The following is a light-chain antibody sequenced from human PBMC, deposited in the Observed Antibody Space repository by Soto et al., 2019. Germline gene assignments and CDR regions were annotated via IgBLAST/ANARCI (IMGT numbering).Light chain of an antibody. V-gene: IGKV1-5*03. J-gene: IGKJ2*01. Sequence: DIQMPQSPSTLSASVGARVTITCRASQSISRWVAWYQQTPGKAPKLLIYKASSLESGVPSRFSGSGSGTEFTLTISSLQPDDCATYYCQQYNAYPYTFGQGTKLEIK. CDR1: QSISRW. CDR3: QQYNAYPYT. CDR2: KAS.